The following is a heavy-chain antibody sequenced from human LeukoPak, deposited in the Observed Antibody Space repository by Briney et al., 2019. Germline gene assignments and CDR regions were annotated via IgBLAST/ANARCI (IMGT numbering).Heavy chain of an antibody. CDR3: ARDSESGWSDY. J-gene: IGHJ4*02. V-gene: IGHV3-21*03. CDR1: RFTFSSYS. CDR2: ISGSSSYI. Sequence: GGSLRLSCAASRFTFSSYSMHWVRQAPGKGLEWVSSISGSSSYIYYADSVKGRFTTSRHNAKNSLYLQMNSLRAEDTAVYYSARDSESGWSDYWGQGTLVTVSS. D-gene: IGHD6-19*01.